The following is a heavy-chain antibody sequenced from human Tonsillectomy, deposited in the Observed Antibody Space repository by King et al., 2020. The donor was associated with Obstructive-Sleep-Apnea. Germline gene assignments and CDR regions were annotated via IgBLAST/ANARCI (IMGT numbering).Heavy chain of an antibody. CDR3: ARLRVVAATDALDL. CDR2: ISSSSSII. CDR1: GFTFSSYS. V-gene: IGHV3-48*01. J-gene: IGHJ3*01. Sequence: VQLVESGGGLVQPGGSLRLSCVASGFTFSSYSINWVRQAPGKGLEWVSYISSSSSIIYYADSVKGRFTISRDTAKNSLYLQMNSLRAEDTAVYYCARLRVVAATDALDLWGQGTMVTVSS. D-gene: IGHD2-15*01.